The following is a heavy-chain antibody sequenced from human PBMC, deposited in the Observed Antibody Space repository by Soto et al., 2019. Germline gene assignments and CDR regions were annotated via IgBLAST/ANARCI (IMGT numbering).Heavy chain of an antibody. V-gene: IGHV3-30*18. J-gene: IGHJ3*02. CDR3: AKGRITMIVVAPAAFDI. Sequence: QVQLVESGGGVVQPGRSLRLSCAASGFTFSSYGMHWVRQAPGKGLEWVAVISYDGSNKYYADSVKGRFTISRDNSKNTLYLQMNSLRAEDTAVYYCAKGRITMIVVAPAAFDIWGQGTMVTVSS. D-gene: IGHD3-22*01. CDR1: GFTFSSYG. CDR2: ISYDGSNK.